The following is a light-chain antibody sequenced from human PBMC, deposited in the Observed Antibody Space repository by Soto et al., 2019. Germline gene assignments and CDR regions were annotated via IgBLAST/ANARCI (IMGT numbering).Light chain of an antibody. CDR1: QGVTPN. J-gene: IGKJ5*01. V-gene: IGKV3-15*01. Sequence: EIVVTQSPASLSVAPGERVTLSCRAGQGVTPNFAWYQQKSGQSPRLLIYDVSTRATGVPARFSGTGSETDFTLTISGLQSEDSAVYFCQQYNNWPFSFGQGTRLEIK. CDR2: DVS. CDR3: QQYNNWPFS.